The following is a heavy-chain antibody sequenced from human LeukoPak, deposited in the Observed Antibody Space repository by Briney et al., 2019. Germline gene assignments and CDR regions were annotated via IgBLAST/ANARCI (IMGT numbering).Heavy chain of an antibody. V-gene: IGHV4-4*07. CDR2: IYTSGST. Sequence: SETLSLTCTVSGGSISSYYWSWIRQPAGKGLEWIGRIYTSGSTNYNPSLKSRVTMSVDTSKNQFSLKLSSVTAADTAVFYCARSPVMVRGVINPFDIWGQGTVVTVSS. CDR3: ARSPVMVRGVINPFDI. J-gene: IGHJ3*02. D-gene: IGHD3-10*01. CDR1: GGSISSYY.